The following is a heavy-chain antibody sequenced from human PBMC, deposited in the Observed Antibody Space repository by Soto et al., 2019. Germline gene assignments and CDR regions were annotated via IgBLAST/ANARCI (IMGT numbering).Heavy chain of an antibody. J-gene: IGHJ6*02. Sequence: QVQLQESGPGLVKPSQTLSLTCTVSGGSISSGGYYWSWIRQHPGKGLEWIGYIYYSGSTYYNPSLKSRVTISVDTSKNQCSLKLSSVTAADTAVYYCARVDSTRYYYYGMDVWGQGTTVTVSS. D-gene: IGHD1-1*01. CDR1: GGSISSGGYY. CDR3: ARVDSTRYYYYGMDV. CDR2: IYYSGST. V-gene: IGHV4-31*03.